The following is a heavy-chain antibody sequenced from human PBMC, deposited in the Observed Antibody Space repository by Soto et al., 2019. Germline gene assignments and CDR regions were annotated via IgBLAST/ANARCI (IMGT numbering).Heavy chain of an antibody. CDR1: GFTFSYDW. CDR2: IKTVTDGGTT. D-gene: IGHD6-25*01. Sequence: GGSLRLSCAASGFTFSYDWMNWVRQAPGKGLEWVARIKTVTDGGTTDYAAPVKGRFFISRDDSKSTLYLQMNSLKTEDTAIYYCMTHAVIYSRGHWGQGTLVTVSS. J-gene: IGHJ4*02. CDR3: MTHAVIYSRGH. V-gene: IGHV3-15*01.